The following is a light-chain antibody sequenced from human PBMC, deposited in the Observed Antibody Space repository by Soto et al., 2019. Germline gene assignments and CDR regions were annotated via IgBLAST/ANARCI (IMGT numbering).Light chain of an antibody. CDR2: ATS. Sequence: DIQLTQSPSFLSASVGDRVTITCRASQGISSYLAWYQLKPGKAPNLLIYATSTLHSGVPSRFSGSGSGTEFTLTISSLQPEDFATYYCQQLNNYPPITFGQGTRLEIK. V-gene: IGKV1-9*01. J-gene: IGKJ5*01. CDR1: QGISSY. CDR3: QQLNNYPPIT.